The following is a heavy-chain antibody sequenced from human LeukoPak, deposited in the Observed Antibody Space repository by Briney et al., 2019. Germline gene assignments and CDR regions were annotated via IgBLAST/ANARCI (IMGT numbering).Heavy chain of an antibody. V-gene: IGHV3-9*01. Sequence: PGGSLRLSCVLSGLTFSDAWMSWVRQAPGKGLEWVSGISWNSGSIGYADSVKGRFTISRDNAKNSLYLQMNSLRAEDTALYYCAKDMHPSIAAAGTFDYWGQGTLVTVS. CDR1: GLTFSDAW. J-gene: IGHJ4*02. CDR3: AKDMHPSIAAAGTFDY. CDR2: ISWNSGSI. D-gene: IGHD6-13*01.